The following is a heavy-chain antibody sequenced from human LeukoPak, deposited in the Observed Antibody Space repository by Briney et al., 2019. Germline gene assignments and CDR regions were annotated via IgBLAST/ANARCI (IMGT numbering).Heavy chain of an antibody. D-gene: IGHD4-17*01. CDR3: ARDHYGDYSFDGMDV. V-gene: IGHV3-11*01. CDR1: GLTFSDYY. J-gene: IGHJ6*02. CDR2: ISSSGSTI. Sequence: GGSLRLSCAASGLTFSDYYMSWIRQAPGKGLEWVSYISSSGSTIYYADSVKGRFTISRDNAKNSLYLQMNSLRAEDTAVYYCARDHYGDYSFDGMDVWGQGATVTVSS.